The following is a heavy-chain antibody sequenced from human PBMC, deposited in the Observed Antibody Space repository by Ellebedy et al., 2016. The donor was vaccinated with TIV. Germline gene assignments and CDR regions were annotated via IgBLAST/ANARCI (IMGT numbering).Heavy chain of an antibody. J-gene: IGHJ6*02. CDR2: IYPGDSDT. CDR3: ASGTMVRGAPVAYYYGMDV. D-gene: IGHD3-10*01. V-gene: IGHV5-51*01. Sequence: GESLKISXKGSGYSFTSYWIGWVRQMPGKGLEWMGIIYPGDSDTRYSPSFQGQVTISADKSISTAYLQWSSLKASDTAMYYCASGTMVRGAPVAYYYGMDVWGQGTTVTVSS. CDR1: GYSFTSYW.